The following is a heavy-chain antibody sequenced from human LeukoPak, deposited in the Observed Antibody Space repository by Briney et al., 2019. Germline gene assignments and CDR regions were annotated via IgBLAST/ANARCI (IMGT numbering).Heavy chain of an antibody. D-gene: IGHD2-15*01. V-gene: IGHV4-39*07. CDR1: GGSISSSSYY. J-gene: IGHJ4*02. Sequence: SGTLSLTCAVSGGSISSSSYYWGWIRQPPGKGLEWIGSIYYSRNTYYHPSLKSRVTISVDTSKNQFSLKLSSVTAADTAVYYCARDSSATLSAGWGQGTLVTVSS. CDR2: IYYSRNT. CDR3: ARDSSATLSAG.